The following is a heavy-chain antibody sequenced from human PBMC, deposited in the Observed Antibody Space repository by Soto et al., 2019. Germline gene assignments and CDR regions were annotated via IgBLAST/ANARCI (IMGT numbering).Heavy chain of an antibody. J-gene: IGHJ5*02. CDR1: GVTFSSYA. V-gene: IGHV3-33*01. CDR3: ARDEEP. CDR2: IWSDGSKK. Sequence: QVQLVESGGGVVQPVRSLRLSCAASGVTFSSYAMHWVRQAPGKGLEWVAVIWSDGSKKYYGDSVKGRFTISRDNSKNTLYLQMNSLKVEDTAVYYCARDEEPWGQGTLVIVSS.